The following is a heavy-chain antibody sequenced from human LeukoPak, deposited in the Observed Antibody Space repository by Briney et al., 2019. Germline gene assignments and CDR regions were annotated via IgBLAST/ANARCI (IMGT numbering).Heavy chain of an antibody. D-gene: IGHD1-26*01. V-gene: IGHV1-46*01. CDR2: INPSGGST. Sequence: GASVKVSRKASGYTFTSYYMHWVRQAPGQGLEWMGIINPSGGSTSYAQKFQGRITMTRDTSTSTVYMELSSLRSEDTAVYYCARDRRGPITESGNPNWFDPWGQGTLVTVSS. CDR1: GYTFTSYY. CDR3: ARDRRGPITESGNPNWFDP. J-gene: IGHJ5*02.